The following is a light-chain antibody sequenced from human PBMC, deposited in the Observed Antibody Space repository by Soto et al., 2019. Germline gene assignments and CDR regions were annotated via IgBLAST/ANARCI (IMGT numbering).Light chain of an antibody. CDR2: GAS. J-gene: IGKJ2*01. V-gene: IGKV3-15*01. Sequence: EIVMTQSPATLSVSPGERATLSCRASQSVSSNLAWYQQKHGQAPRLLLYGASTRATGTPARFSGSGSGTEFTLTISSLQSEDFAVYYCQQYNDWPPHTFGQGTKLESK. CDR1: QSVSSN. CDR3: QQYNDWPPHT.